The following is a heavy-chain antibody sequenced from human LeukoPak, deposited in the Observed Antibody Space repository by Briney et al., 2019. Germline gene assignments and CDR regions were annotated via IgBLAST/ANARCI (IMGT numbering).Heavy chain of an antibody. J-gene: IGHJ3*02. CDR3: AVNDAFDI. CDR1: GFTFSSYS. CDR2: ISSGSSYI. Sequence: GGSLRLSCAASGFTFSSYSMNWVGQAPGKGLEWVSSISSGSSYIYYADSVKGRFTISRDNAKNSLYLQMNSLRAEDTAVYYCAVNDAFDIWGQGTMVTVSS. V-gene: IGHV3-21*01.